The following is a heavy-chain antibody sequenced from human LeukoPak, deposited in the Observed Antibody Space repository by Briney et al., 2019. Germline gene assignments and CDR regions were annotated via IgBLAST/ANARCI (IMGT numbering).Heavy chain of an antibody. CDR2: ISGSGGGT. CDR3: AKERIGYCSSTSCYPDP. V-gene: IGHV3-23*01. J-gene: IGHJ5*02. CDR1: GFTFSSYG. Sequence: GGTLRLSCAASGFTFSSYGMSWVRQAPGKGLEWVSAISGSGGGTYYADSVKGRFTISRDNSKNTLYLQMNSLRAEDTAVYYCAKERIGYCSSTSCYPDPWGQGTLVTVSS. D-gene: IGHD2-2*01.